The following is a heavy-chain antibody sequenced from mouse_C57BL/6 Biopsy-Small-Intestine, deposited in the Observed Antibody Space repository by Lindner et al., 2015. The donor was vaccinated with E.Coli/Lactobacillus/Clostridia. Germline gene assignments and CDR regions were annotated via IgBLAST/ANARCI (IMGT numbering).Heavy chain of an antibody. V-gene: IGHV1-81*01. CDR1: GYTFSTYG. D-gene: IGHD1-1*01. CDR2: ISPYNGNT. CDR3: ARDRQQWVNYHGMDV. J-gene: IGHJ1*01. Sequence: SVKVSCKASGYTFSTYGISWVRQAPGQGLEWMGWISPYNGNTNYAQNFQGGVTMTADTSTSTAYMELRSLRSDDTAVYYCARDRQQWVNYHGMDVWGQGTTVTVSS.